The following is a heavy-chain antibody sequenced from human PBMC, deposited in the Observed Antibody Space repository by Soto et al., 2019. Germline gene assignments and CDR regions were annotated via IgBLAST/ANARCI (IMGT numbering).Heavy chain of an antibody. J-gene: IGHJ6*02. Sequence: SETLSLTCAVYGGSFSGYYWSWIRQPPGKGLEWIGEINHSGNTNYNPSLKSRVTISVDTSKNQFSLKLSSVTAADTAVYYCATEKTTVTRGVRYYYGMDVWGQGTTVTVSS. D-gene: IGHD4-17*01. CDR1: GGSFSGYY. CDR2: INHSGNT. V-gene: IGHV4-34*01. CDR3: ATEKTTVTRGVRYYYGMDV.